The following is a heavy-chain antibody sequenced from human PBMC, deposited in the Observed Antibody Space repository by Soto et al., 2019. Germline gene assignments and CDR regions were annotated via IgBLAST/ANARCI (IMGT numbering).Heavy chain of an antibody. CDR1: GYTFTSYG. Sequence: ASVKVSCKPSGYTFTSYGISWVRQAPGQGLEWMGWISAYNGNTNYAQKLQGRVTMTTDTSTSTAYMELRSLRSDDTAVYYCAREGYSYGYKTYYYYGMDVWGQGTTVTVSS. J-gene: IGHJ6*02. CDR2: ISAYNGNT. V-gene: IGHV1-18*01. CDR3: AREGYSYGYKTYYYYGMDV. D-gene: IGHD5-18*01.